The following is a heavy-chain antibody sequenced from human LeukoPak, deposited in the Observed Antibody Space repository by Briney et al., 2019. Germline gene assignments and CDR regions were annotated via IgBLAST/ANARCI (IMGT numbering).Heavy chain of an antibody. V-gene: IGHV3-21*01. J-gene: IGHJ6*03. CDR3: ARTTSGATFSDYYYYHMDV. CDR1: GFTFSSYS. D-gene: IGHD1-26*01. CDR2: ITRSSTYI. Sequence: GGSLRLSCAASGFTFSSYSMNWVRQAPGKGLEWVSSITRSSTYIHYADSVKGRFTISRDNAKNSLYLQMNSLRAEDTAVYYCARTTSGATFSDYYYYHMDVWGKGTTVTVSS.